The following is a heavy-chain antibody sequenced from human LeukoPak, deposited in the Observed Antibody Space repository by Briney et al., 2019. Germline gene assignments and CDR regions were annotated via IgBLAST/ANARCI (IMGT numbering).Heavy chain of an antibody. CDR1: GFTFSNAW. Sequence: GGSLKLSCAASGFTFSNAWMSWVRQAPGKGLEWVGRIKSKTDGGTTDYAAPVKGRFTISRDDSKNTLYLQMNSLKTEDTAVYYCSRCDVADYYDSSGAPDYWGQGTLVTVSS. D-gene: IGHD3-22*01. CDR2: IKSKTDGGTT. V-gene: IGHV3-15*01. J-gene: IGHJ4*02. CDR3: SRCDVADYYDSSGAPDY.